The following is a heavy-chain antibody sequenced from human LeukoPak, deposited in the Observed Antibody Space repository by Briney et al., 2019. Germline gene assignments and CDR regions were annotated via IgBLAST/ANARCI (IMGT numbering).Heavy chain of an antibody. D-gene: IGHD3-22*01. CDR1: GFTFSNYA. J-gene: IGHJ4*02. CDR2: ISSSSSYI. Sequence: PGGSLRLSCAASGFTFSNYAMSWVRQAPGKGLEWVSSISSSSSYIYYADSVKGRFTISRDNAKNSLYLQMNSLRAEDTAVYYCARDYYDSSGPDYWGQGTLVTVSS. V-gene: IGHV3-21*01. CDR3: ARDYYDSSGPDY.